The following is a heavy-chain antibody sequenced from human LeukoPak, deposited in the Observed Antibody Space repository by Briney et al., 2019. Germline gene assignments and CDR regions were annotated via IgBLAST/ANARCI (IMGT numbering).Heavy chain of an antibody. J-gene: IGHJ4*02. CDR1: GFTFSSYG. CDR2: ISGSGGRT. V-gene: IGHV3-23*01. Sequence: GGSLRLSCVASGFTFSSYGMHWVRQAPGKGLEWVSGISGSGGRTYYADSVKGRFTISRDNSKNTLYLQMNSLRAEDTAIYYCAKDGGGYYTWAFDYWGQGTLVTVSS. D-gene: IGHD3-22*01. CDR3: AKDGGGYYTWAFDY.